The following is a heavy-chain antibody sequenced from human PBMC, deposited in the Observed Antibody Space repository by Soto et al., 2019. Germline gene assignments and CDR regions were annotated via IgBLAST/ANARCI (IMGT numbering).Heavy chain of an antibody. CDR2: FDPEDGET. Sequence: GASVKVSCKVSGYTLTELSMHRVRQAPGKGLEWMGGFDPEDGETIYAQKFQGRVTMTEDTSTDTAYMELSSLRSEDTAVYYCATRNDYYGTLDDYWGQGTLVTVSS. CDR3: ATRNDYYGTLDDY. V-gene: IGHV1-24*01. CDR1: GYTLTELS. J-gene: IGHJ4*02. D-gene: IGHD3-10*01.